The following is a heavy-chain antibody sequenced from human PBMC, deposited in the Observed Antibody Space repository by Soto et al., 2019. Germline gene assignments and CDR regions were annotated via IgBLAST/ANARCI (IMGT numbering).Heavy chain of an antibody. V-gene: IGHV1-3*01. CDR2: INAANGNI. CDR1: GYIFTDYA. J-gene: IGHJ6*02. D-gene: IGHD4-4*01. Sequence: QVHLVQSGAEVRETGASVRISCEASGYIFTDYAIHWVRQAPGQRPEWMGWINAANGNIKSSRPFRDRVTLTIDKSASTAYMDLTSLRSEDTAVYYCARVVMTTVPASYYYGMDVWGQGTTVTVFS. CDR3: ARVVMTTVPASYYYGMDV.